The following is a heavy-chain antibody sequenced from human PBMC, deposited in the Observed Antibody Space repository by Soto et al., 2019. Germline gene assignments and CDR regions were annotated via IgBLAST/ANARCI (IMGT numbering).Heavy chain of an antibody. Sequence: QVQLVESGGGVVQPGRSLRLSCAASGFTFSSYGMHWVRQAPGKGLEWVAVISYDGSNKYYADSVKGRFTISRDNSKNTLYLQMNSLRAEDTAVYYCAKGIMVRGVIDDFDYWGQGTLVTVSS. J-gene: IGHJ4*02. V-gene: IGHV3-30*18. CDR1: GFTFSSYG. D-gene: IGHD3-10*01. CDR2: ISYDGSNK. CDR3: AKGIMVRGVIDDFDY.